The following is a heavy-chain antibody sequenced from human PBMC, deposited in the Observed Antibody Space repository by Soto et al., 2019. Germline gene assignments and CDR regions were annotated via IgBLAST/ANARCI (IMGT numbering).Heavy chain of an antibody. V-gene: IGHV3-23*01. CDR1: GFTFRNYA. CDR3: AKDPNGDYVGAFDI. Sequence: EVQLLESGGNLIQPGGSLRLSCAASGFTFRNYAMSWVRQAPGAGPGWVSGISGSGGRTYYADSVKGRFTISRDNSNNALFLQMNSLRAEDTALYYCAKDPNGDYVGAFDIWGRGTMVTVSS. CDR2: ISGSGGRT. J-gene: IGHJ3*02. D-gene: IGHD4-17*01.